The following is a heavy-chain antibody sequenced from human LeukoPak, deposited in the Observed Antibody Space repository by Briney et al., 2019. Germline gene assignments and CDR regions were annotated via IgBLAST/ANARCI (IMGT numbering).Heavy chain of an antibody. CDR1: GFSFSYYW. Sequence: PGGSLRLSCAASGFSFSYYWMHWVRQVPGKRLVWVSRVNNDGSITSYADSVKGRFTISRDNAKNTLFLQMNSLRADDTAVYYCARDGPYDILTGYPGDYWGRGTLVTVSS. V-gene: IGHV3-74*01. D-gene: IGHD3-9*01. J-gene: IGHJ4*02. CDR2: VNNDGSIT. CDR3: ARDGPYDILTGYPGDY.